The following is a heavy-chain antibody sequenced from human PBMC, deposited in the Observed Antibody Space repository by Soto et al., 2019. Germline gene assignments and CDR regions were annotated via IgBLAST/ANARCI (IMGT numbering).Heavy chain of an antibody. CDR3: ARADILTGYLDYYYYYYYMDV. Sequence: SETLSLTCTFYGESFNSYYWSWIRQPPGKGLEWIGYIYYSGSTNYNPSNKSRDTISVDTSKNQYSLKLSSVTAADTAVYYCARADILTGYLDYYYYYYYMDVWGKGTTVTVSS. CDR2: IYYSGST. J-gene: IGHJ6*03. V-gene: IGHV4-59*01. D-gene: IGHD3-9*01. CDR1: GESFNSYY.